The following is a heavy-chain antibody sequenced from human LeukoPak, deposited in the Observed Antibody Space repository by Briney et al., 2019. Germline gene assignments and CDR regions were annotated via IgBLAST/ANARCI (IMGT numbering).Heavy chain of an antibody. CDR1: GFTVSRNY. J-gene: IGHJ4*02. Sequence: GGSLRLSCAASGFTVSRNYMTWVRQAPGKGLEWVSVIYSGGSTYYADSVKGRFTISRDNSKNTLYLQMNSLRAEDTAVYYCAGTIVGKWAIDYWGQGTLVTVSS. CDR2: IYSGGST. V-gene: IGHV3-53*01. D-gene: IGHD3-22*01. CDR3: AGTIVGKWAIDY.